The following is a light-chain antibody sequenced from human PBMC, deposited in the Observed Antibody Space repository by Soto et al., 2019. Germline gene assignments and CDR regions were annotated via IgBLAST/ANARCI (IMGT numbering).Light chain of an antibody. J-gene: IGLJ1*01. Sequence: QSVLTQPPSVSGAPGQTVTISCTGSSCNIGAGYDVHWYQQLPGTAPKLLIYGNSNRPSGVPDRFFGSKSGTSASLAITGLQAEDEADYYCQSYDSSLSGRVFGTGTKLTVL. CDR3: QSYDSSLSGRV. CDR2: GNS. V-gene: IGLV1-40*01. CDR1: SCNIGAGYD.